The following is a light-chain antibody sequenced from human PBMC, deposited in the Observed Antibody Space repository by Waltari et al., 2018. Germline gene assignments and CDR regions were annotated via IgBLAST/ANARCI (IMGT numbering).Light chain of an antibody. V-gene: IGKV1-5*03. J-gene: IGKJ1*01. Sequence: DIQMTQFPSTLSASVGDRGTITCRSSQSITNWLAWYQQKPGKAPKLLIYRASNLESGVPSMFSGSGSGTEFTLTISSLQPDDFATYYCQQYDNYWTFGQGTKVEIK. CDR3: QQYDNYWT. CDR2: RAS. CDR1: QSITNW.